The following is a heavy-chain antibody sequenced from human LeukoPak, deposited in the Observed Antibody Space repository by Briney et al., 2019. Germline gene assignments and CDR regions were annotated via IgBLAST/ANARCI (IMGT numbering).Heavy chain of an antibody. V-gene: IGHV1-8*03. CDR2: ISPKRVNS. J-gene: IGHJ2*01. CDR3: ARHKVAYFDL. CDR1: GYTFTISD. Sequence: GASVKVSCKATGYTFTISDINWFRQAPGQGPEWIGWISPKRVNSGYAQKFQGRVTISRDTSISTAYMELSSLRSEDTAVYYCARHKVAYFDLWGRGTLVTVSS. D-gene: IGHD5-12*01.